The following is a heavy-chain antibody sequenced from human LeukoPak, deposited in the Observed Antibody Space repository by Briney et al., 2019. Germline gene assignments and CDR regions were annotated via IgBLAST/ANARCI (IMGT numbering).Heavy chain of an antibody. D-gene: IGHD4-23*01. CDR2: IGSSSSYI. CDR1: GFTFSSYS. J-gene: IGHJ4*02. CDR3: ARDWDYGGHFDY. Sequence: PGGSLRLSCAASGFTFSSYSMNWVRQAPGKGLEWVSSIGSSSSYIYYADSVKGRFTISRDNAKNSLYLQMNSLRAEDTAVYYCARDWDYGGHFDYWGQGTLVTVSS. V-gene: IGHV3-21*01.